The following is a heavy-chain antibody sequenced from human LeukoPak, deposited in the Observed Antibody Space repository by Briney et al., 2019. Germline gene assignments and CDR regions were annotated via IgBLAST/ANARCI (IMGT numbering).Heavy chain of an antibody. Sequence: ASVKVSCKASGYNFTDYYVNWVRQAPGQGLEWMGWIYPNSGGTNYALKFQGRVTLTRDTSINTAYMELSRLRSDDTALFYCASSVMGTDGTLFDAFDLWGQGTMVTVSS. CDR3: ASSVMGTDGTLFDAFDL. D-gene: IGHD1/OR15-1a*01. V-gene: IGHV1-2*02. J-gene: IGHJ3*01. CDR1: GYNFTDYY. CDR2: IYPNSGGT.